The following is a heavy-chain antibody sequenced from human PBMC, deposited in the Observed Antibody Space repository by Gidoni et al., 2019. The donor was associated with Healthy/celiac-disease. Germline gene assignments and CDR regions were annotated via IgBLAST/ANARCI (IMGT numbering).Heavy chain of an antibody. D-gene: IGHD3-10*01. J-gene: IGHJ4*02. CDR1: GFPFSSYW. V-gene: IGHV3-74*01. CDR3: ARGTYYYGSGSPQPFDY. CDR2: INSDGSST. Sequence: EVQLVESGGGLVQPGGSLRLSCAASGFPFSSYWMHWVRQAPGKGLVWVSRINSDGSSTSYADSVKGRFTISRDNAKNTLYLQMNSLRAEDTAVYYCARGTYYYGSGSPQPFDYWGQGTLVTVSS.